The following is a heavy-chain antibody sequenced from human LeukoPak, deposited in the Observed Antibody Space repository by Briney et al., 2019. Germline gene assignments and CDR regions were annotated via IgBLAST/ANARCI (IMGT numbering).Heavy chain of an antibody. CDR1: GFTFSSYW. J-gene: IGHJ5*02. Sequence: GGSLRLSCAASGFTFSSYWMHWVRQAPGKGLVWVSRINTDGSSTSYADSVKGRFTISRDNAKNTLYLQMNSLRAEDTAVYYCARAPPRTYYDFWSAPFQGGGNWFDPWGQGTLVTVSS. D-gene: IGHD3-3*01. V-gene: IGHV3-74*01. CDR3: ARAPPRTYYDFWSAPFQGGGNWFDP. CDR2: INTDGSST.